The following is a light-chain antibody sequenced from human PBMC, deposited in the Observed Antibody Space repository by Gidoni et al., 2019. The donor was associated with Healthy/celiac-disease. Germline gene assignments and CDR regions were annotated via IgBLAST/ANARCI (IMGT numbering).Light chain of an antibody. CDR1: QSVSSN. Sequence: EIVLPPSPATLSVSPGERATLSCRASQSVSSNLAWYQQKPGQAPRLLIYGAATRATGIPARFSGSGAGTEFTLTISSLQSEDFAGYYCQQDNNLPPLTFGGGTKVEIK. CDR2: GAA. V-gene: IGKV3-15*01. CDR3: QQDNNLPPLT. J-gene: IGKJ4*01.